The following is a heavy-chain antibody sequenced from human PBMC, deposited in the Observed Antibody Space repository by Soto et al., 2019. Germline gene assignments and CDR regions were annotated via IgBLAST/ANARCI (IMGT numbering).Heavy chain of an antibody. V-gene: IGHV1-69*13. CDR2: IIPIFGTA. CDR1: GGTFSSYA. Sequence: ASVKVSCKASGGTFSSYAISWVRQAPGQGLEWMGGIIPIFGTANYAQKFQGRVTITADESTSTAYMELSSLRSEDTAVYYCARDGGGAASYYYYGMDFWGQGTTVTVSS. CDR3: ARDGGGAASYYYYGMDF. D-gene: IGHD1-26*01. J-gene: IGHJ6*02.